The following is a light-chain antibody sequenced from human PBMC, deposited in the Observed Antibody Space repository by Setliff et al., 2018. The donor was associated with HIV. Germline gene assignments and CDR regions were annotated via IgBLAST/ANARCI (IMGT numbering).Light chain of an antibody. V-gene: IGKV4-1*01. CDR3: QSLNT. J-gene: IGKJ2*01. CDR1: QSILHTPNNRNY. Sequence: DIVMTQSPDSLAVSLGERATINCKSSQSILHTPNNRNYLAWYQQKPGQPPKLLIYWASTRESGVPDRFSGSVSGTDFTLTISSLQAEDVAVYYCQSLNTFGQGTKVYI. CDR2: WAS.